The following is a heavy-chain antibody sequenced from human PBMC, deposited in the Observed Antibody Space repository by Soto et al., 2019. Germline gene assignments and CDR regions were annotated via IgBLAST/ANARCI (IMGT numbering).Heavy chain of an antibody. Sequence: QVQLVQSGAEVKKPGSSVKVSCNASGGTFSSYAISWVRQAPGQGLEWMGGIIPICGTANYAQKFQGRVTITADESTSTAYMELSSLRSEDTAVYYCASSTYYYDSRGMDVWGQGTTVTVSS. CDR3: ASSTYYYDSRGMDV. D-gene: IGHD3-22*01. CDR1: GGTFSSYA. V-gene: IGHV1-69*12. CDR2: IIPICGTA. J-gene: IGHJ6*02.